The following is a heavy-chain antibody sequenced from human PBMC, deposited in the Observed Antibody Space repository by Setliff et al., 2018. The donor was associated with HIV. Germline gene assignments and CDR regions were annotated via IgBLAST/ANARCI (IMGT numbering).Heavy chain of an antibody. CDR1: GGSISSYY. CDR3: ARLSIFGVASKGWFDP. J-gene: IGHJ5*02. D-gene: IGHD3-3*01. Sequence: PSETLSLTCTVSGGSISSYYWSWIRQPPGKGLEWIGYIYYSGSTNYNPSLKSRVTISVDTSKNQFSLKLSSVTAADTAVYYCARLSIFGVASKGWFDPWGQGTLVTV. V-gene: IGHV4-59*08. CDR2: IYYSGST.